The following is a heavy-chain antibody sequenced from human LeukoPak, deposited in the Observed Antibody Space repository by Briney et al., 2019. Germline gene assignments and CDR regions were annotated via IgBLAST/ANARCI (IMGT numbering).Heavy chain of an antibody. CDR3: ARDGHLSYYYGSGSYLFGH. CDR1: GYSFPNYG. V-gene: IGHV1-18*01. D-gene: IGHD3-10*01. J-gene: IGHJ5*02. CDR2: ISAYNGNT. Sequence: GASVKVSCKASGYSFPNYGINWVRQAPGQGLEWMGWISAYNGNTNYAQKLQGRVTMTTDTSTSTAYMELRSLRSDDTAVYYCARDGHLSYYYGSGSYLFGHWGQGTLVTVSS.